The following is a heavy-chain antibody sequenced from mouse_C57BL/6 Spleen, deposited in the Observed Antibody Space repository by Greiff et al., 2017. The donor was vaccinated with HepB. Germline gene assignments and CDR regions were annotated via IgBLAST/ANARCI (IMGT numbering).Heavy chain of an antibody. CDR1: GYAFTNYL. J-gene: IGHJ3*01. CDR2: INPGSGGT. Sequence: QVQLQQSGAELVRPRTSVKVSCKASGYAFTNYLIEWVKQRPGQGLEWIGVINPGSGGTNYNEKFKGKATLTADKSSSTAYMQLSSLTSEDSAVYFCARRGYDYSAWFAYWGQGTLVTVSA. D-gene: IGHD2-4*01. CDR3: ARRGYDYSAWFAY. V-gene: IGHV1-54*01.